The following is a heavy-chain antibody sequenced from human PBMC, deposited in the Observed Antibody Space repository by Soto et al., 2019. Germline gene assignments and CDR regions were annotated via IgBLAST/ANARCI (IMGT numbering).Heavy chain of an antibody. J-gene: IGHJ3*02. CDR2: IIPIFGTA. CDR1: GGTFSSYA. Sequence: QVQLVQSGAEVKKPGSSVKVSCKASGGTFSSYAISWVRQAPGQGLEWMGGIIPIFGTANYAQKFQGRGTITADESRSTGSMERRRLRSEDTAVYYCARPNAANFMTPVTNDAFDIWGQGTMVTVSS. D-gene: IGHD4-17*01. CDR3: ARPNAANFMTPVTNDAFDI. V-gene: IGHV1-69*12.